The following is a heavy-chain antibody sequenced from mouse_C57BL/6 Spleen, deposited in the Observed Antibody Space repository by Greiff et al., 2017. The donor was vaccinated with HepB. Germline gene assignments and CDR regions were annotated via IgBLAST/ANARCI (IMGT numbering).Heavy chain of an antibody. CDR2: IHPNSGST. V-gene: IGHV1-64*01. CDR1: GYTFTSYW. CDR3: ARTMELTWFAY. Sequence: QVQLQQPGAELVKPGASVKLSCKASGYTFTSYWMHWVKQRPGQGLEWIGMIHPNSGSTNYNEKFKSKATLTVDKSSSTAYMQLSSLTSEDSAVYYCARTMELTWFAYWGQGTLVTVSA. J-gene: IGHJ3*01.